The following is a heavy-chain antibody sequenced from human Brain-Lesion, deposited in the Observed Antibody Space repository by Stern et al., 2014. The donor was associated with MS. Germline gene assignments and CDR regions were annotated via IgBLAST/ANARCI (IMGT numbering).Heavy chain of an antibody. CDR3: ARDQRGITIFGVVTDYYYLGMDV. CDR1: GYIFTGYY. J-gene: IGHJ6*02. D-gene: IGHD3-3*01. CDR2: INPNTGGP. Sequence: QMQLVQSGAEVKKPGASVKVSCKTSGYIFTGYYIHWVRQAPGQGLEWMAWINPNTGGPKYAQKFQGRVTRSRDTSISTAYVELSSLTSDDTAVYYCARDQRGITIFGVVTDYYYLGMDVWGQGTTVTVSS. V-gene: IGHV1-2*02.